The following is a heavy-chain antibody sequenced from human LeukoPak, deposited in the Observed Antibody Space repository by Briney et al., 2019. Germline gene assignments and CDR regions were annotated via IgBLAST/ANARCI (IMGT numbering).Heavy chain of an antibody. CDR1: GYTLTELS. J-gene: IGHJ4*02. CDR3: AKDRIAAAGKAPGVAGLSPPGY. D-gene: IGHD6-13*01. CDR2: FDPEDGET. Sequence: AASVKVSCKVSGYTLTELSMHWVRQAPGKGLEWMGGFDPEDGETIYAQKFQGRVTMTEDTSTDTAYMELSSLRAEDTAVYYCAKDRIAAAGKAPGVAGLSPPGYWGQGTLVTVSS. V-gene: IGHV1-24*01.